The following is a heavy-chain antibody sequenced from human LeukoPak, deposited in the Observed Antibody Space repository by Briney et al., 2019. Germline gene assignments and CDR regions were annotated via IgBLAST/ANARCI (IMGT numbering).Heavy chain of an antibody. CDR3: ARVGTGDVDS. V-gene: IGHV3-53*01. Sequence: GGPLRLSCAASGFTVSNNYMIGVGQAPGKGLELVSVIYSGGSTRYADSVKGRFTISRDNSKTTVYLQMNTLSAEDTAMYYCARVGTGDVDSWGQGTLVTVSS. CDR2: IYSGGST. J-gene: IGHJ4*02. CDR1: GFTVSNNY. D-gene: IGHD7-27*01.